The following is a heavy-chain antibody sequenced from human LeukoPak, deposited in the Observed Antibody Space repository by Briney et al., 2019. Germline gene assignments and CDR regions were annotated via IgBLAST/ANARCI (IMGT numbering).Heavy chain of an antibody. Sequence: PGGSLRLSCAASGFTFSSYSMNWVRQAPRKGLEWVSSISSSSSFIYYADSVKGRFTISRDNAKHSLYLQMNSLRAEDTAVYYCARDGSGSYYDPPDYWGQGTLVTVSS. CDR1: GFTFSSYS. CDR2: ISSSSSFI. D-gene: IGHD3-10*01. J-gene: IGHJ4*02. CDR3: ARDGSGSYYDPPDY. V-gene: IGHV3-21*01.